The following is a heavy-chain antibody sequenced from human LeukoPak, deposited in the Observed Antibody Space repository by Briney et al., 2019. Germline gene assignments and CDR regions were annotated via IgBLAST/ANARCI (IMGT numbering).Heavy chain of an antibody. Sequence: MTSETLSLTCTVSGGSISSYYWSWIRQPPGKGLEWIGYIYYSGSTNYNPSLKSRVTISVDTSKSQFSLKLSSVTAADTAVYYCARGYSYASDAFDIWGQGTMVTVSS. CDR2: IYYSGST. D-gene: IGHD5-18*01. CDR1: GGSISSYY. CDR3: ARGYSYASDAFDI. J-gene: IGHJ3*02. V-gene: IGHV4-59*01.